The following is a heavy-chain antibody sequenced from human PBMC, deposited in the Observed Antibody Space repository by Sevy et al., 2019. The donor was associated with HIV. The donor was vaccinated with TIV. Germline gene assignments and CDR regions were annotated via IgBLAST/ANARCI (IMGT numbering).Heavy chain of an antibody. CDR1: GFTFSSYA. Sequence: GGSLRLSCAASGFTFSSYAMHWVRQAPGKGLEWVAVISYDGSNKYYADSVKGRFTISRDNSKNTLYLQMNSLRAEDTAVYYCARGVPWSPYYCNSSAHPYFDYWGQGTLVTVSS. D-gene: IGHD3-22*01. CDR3: ARGVPWSPYYCNSSAHPYFDY. V-gene: IGHV3-30-3*01. CDR2: ISYDGSNK. J-gene: IGHJ4*02.